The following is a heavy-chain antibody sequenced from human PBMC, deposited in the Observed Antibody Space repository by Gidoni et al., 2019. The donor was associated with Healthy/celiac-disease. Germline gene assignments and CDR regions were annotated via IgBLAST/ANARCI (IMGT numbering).Heavy chain of an antibody. V-gene: IGHV3-23*01. CDR3: AKVPKQQLVGMDV. CDR2: ISGSGGST. J-gene: IGHJ6*02. CDR1: GFTFSSYA. D-gene: IGHD6-13*01. Sequence: EVQLLESGGGLVQPGGSMRLSCAASGFTFSSYAMSWVRQAPGKGLECVSSISGSGGSTYYADSVKGRFTISRDNSKNTLYLQMNSLRAEDTAVYYCAKVPKQQLVGMDVWGQGTTVTVSS.